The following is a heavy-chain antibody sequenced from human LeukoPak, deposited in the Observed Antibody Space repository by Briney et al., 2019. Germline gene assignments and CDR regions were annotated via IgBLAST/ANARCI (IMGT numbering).Heavy chain of an antibody. Sequence: PGGSLRLSCAASGFTFSDYYMGWIRQAPGKGVEWGSYISSSGSTIYYADSVKGRFTISRDNAKNSLYLQMNSLRAEDTAVYYCARAGKGYYYYYMDVWGKGTTVTISS. J-gene: IGHJ6*03. D-gene: IGHD3-10*01. CDR1: GFTFSDYY. CDR2: ISSSGSTI. V-gene: IGHV3-11*01. CDR3: ARAGKGYYYYYMDV.